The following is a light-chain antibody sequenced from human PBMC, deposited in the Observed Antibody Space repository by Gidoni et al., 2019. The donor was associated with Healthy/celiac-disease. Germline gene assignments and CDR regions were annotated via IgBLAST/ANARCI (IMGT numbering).Light chain of an antibody. CDR2: GAS. J-gene: IGKJ2*01. Sequence: PPATLSVSPGERATLSCRASQSVSSNLAWYQQKPGQAPRLLIYGASTRATGEIVMTQSGTEFTLTISSLQSEDFAVYYCQQYNNWPPYTFGQGTKLEIK. V-gene: IGKV3-15*01. CDR3: QQYNNWPPYT. CDR1: QSVSSN.